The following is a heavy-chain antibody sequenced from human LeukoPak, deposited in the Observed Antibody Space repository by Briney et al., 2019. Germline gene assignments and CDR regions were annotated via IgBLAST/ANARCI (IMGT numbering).Heavy chain of an antibody. V-gene: IGHV1-69*01. Sequence: SVKVSCKASGGTFSSYAISWVRQAPGQGLEWMGGIIPIFGTANYAQKFQGRVMITADESTSTAYMELSSLRSEDTAVYYCASGGGDIVGATPFDYWGQGTLVTVSS. D-gene: IGHD1-26*01. J-gene: IGHJ4*02. CDR3: ASGGGDIVGATPFDY. CDR1: GGTFSSYA. CDR2: IIPIFGTA.